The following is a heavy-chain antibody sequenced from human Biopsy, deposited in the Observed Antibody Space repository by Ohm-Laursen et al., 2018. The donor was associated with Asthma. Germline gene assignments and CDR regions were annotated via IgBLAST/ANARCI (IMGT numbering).Heavy chain of an antibody. D-gene: IGHD6-19*01. Sequence: RSLRLSCTATRFTYEMHRVRQAPGKGLEWVAVISYDGSSIYYADSVKGRFTISRDNSKNTLSLQMNSLTAEDTAVYYCAREGVAGTHIEDWGQGTLVTVSS. V-gene: IGHV3-30-3*01. J-gene: IGHJ4*02. CDR2: ISYDGSSI. CDR3: AREGVAGTHIED. CDR1: RFTYE.